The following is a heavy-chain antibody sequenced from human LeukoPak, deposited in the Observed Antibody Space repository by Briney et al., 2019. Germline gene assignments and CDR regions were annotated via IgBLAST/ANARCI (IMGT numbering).Heavy chain of an antibody. CDR2: IYYSGST. D-gene: IGHD3-22*01. V-gene: IGHV4-30-4*01. J-gene: IGHJ3*02. CDR1: GVSISSGDYY. CDR3: ARGGIDSSGYFSGGAFDI. Sequence: SSETLSLTCTVSGVSISSGDYYWSWIRQPPGKGLEWIGYIYYSGSTYYNPSLKSRVTISVDTSKNQFSLKLSSVTAADTAVYYCARGGIDSSGYFSGGAFDIWGQGTMVTVSS.